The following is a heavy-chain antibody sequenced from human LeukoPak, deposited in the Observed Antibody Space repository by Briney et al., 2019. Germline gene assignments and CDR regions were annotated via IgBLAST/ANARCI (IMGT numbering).Heavy chain of an antibody. CDR2: ISYSGST. D-gene: IGHD2-8*02. J-gene: IGHJ4*02. CDR3: ARFTGTYLAY. V-gene: IGHV4-59*01. CDR1: GGSISGYY. Sequence: PSETLSLTCTVSGGSISGYYWSRIRQPPGKGLEWIGHISYSGSTRYNSSLNSRVTISVDTSKNQFSLKLTSVTAADTAVYYCARFTGTYLAYWGQGILVTVSS.